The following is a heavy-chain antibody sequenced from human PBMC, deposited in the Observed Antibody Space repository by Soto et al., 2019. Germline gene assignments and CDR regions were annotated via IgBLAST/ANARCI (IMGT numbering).Heavy chain of an antibody. CDR2: ISGSGGST. J-gene: IGHJ4*02. CDR3: AKDRGGIVGATNY. V-gene: IGHV3-23*01. D-gene: IGHD1-26*01. CDR1: GFTFSSYA. Sequence: EVQLLESGGGLVQPGGSLRLSCAASGFTFSSYAMSWARQAPGKGLEWVSAISGSGGSTYYADSVKGRFTISRDNSKNTLYLQMNSLRAEDTAVYYCAKDRGGIVGATNYWGQGTLVTVSS.